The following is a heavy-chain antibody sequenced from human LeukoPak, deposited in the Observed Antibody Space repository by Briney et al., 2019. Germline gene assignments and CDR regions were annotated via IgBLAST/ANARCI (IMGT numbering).Heavy chain of an antibody. D-gene: IGHD5-18*01. Sequence: SGGSLRLSCAASGFTFSHYSMNWVRQAPGKGLEWVSFISSSSSYIYYADSVKGRLTISRDNAKNSLYLQMNSLRAEDTAVYYCASIDTAMVRGFDYWGQGTLVTVSS. CDR1: GFTFSHYS. CDR3: ASIDTAMVRGFDY. V-gene: IGHV3-21*01. J-gene: IGHJ4*02. CDR2: ISSSSSYI.